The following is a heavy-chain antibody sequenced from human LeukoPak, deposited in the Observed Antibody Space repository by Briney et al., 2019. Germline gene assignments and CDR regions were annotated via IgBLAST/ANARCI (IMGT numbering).Heavy chain of an antibody. CDR2: ISAYNGNT. V-gene: IGHV1-18*01. J-gene: IGHJ4*02. Sequence: ASVKVSCKASGYTFTSYGISWVRQAPGQGLEWMGWISAYNGNTNYAQKLQGRVTMTTDTSTTKANMELRSLRSDDTAVYYCARVIAGQSDYSDPYDYWGQGTLVTVSS. D-gene: IGHD4-11*01. CDR3: ARVIAGQSDYSDPYDY. CDR1: GYTFTSYG.